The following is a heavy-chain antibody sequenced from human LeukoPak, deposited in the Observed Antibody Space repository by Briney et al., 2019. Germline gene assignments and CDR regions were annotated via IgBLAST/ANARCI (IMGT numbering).Heavy chain of an antibody. V-gene: IGHV4-4*02. CDR3: ARTYYSSGWHHFDY. CDR2: IYHSGST. D-gene: IGHD6-19*01. Sequence: PSGTLSLTCAVSGGSISSSNWWSWVRQPPGKGLEWIGEIYHSGSTNYSPSLKSRVTISVDKSKNQFSLKLSSVTAADTAVYYCARTYYSSGWHHFDYWGQGTLVTVSS. J-gene: IGHJ4*02. CDR1: GGSISSSNW.